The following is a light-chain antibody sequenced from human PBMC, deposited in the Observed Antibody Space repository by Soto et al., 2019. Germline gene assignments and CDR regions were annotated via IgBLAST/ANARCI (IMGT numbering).Light chain of an antibody. CDR1: QSVDTF. V-gene: IGKV3-11*01. CDR2: DAS. CDR3: QQRSDWPLT. J-gene: IGKJ5*01. Sequence: ETALTQSPATLSLSPWEIATLSCRASQSVDTFLAWYQQKPGQAPRLLIYDASNRATGIPARFSGSGSGTDFTLTISSLEPEDFAVYYCQQRSDWPLTFGQGTRLEI.